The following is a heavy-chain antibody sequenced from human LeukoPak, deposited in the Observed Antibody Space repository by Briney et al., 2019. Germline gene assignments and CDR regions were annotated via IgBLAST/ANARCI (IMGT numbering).Heavy chain of an antibody. J-gene: IGHJ4*02. Sequence: GGSLRLSCAASGFTFSSYWMSWVRQAPGKGLKWVANIKQDGSEKYYVDSVKGRFTISRDNAKNSLYLQMNSLRAEDTAVYYCARRFGGSSWYWVGFIDYWGQGTLVTVSS. CDR1: GFTFSSYW. V-gene: IGHV3-7*01. CDR3: ARRFGGSSWYWVGFIDY. D-gene: IGHD6-13*01. CDR2: IKQDGSEK.